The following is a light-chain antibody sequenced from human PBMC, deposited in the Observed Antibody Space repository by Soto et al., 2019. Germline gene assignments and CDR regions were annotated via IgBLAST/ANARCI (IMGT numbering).Light chain of an antibody. CDR3: QQSYSRPRT. V-gene: IGKV1-39*01. Sequence: DIQMTQSPSSLSASVGDRVTITCRASQSISSYLNWYQQKPGKAPNLLIYTASSLESGVPSRFSGSGSGTDFTLTITSLQPEDFATHFCQQSYSRPRTFGQGTKVDIK. CDR1: QSISSY. J-gene: IGKJ1*01. CDR2: TAS.